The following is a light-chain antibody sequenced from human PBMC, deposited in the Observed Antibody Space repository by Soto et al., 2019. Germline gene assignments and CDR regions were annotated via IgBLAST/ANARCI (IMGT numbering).Light chain of an antibody. CDR3: QQSYSTPDT. CDR1: QSISSY. CDR2: AAS. J-gene: IGKJ4*01. V-gene: IGKV1-39*01. Sequence: DIQMTQSPSSLSASVGDRVTITCRASQSISSYLNWYQQKPGKAPKLLIYAASSLQSGVPSRFSGSGSGTDVTLTSSRLQPEDFATYYCQQSYSTPDTFGGGTKVEIK.